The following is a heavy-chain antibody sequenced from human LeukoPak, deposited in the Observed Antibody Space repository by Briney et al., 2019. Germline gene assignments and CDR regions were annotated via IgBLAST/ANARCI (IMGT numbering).Heavy chain of an antibody. D-gene: IGHD3-22*01. CDR2: IWYDGSNK. V-gene: IGHV3-33*01. J-gene: IGHJ4*02. CDR3: AREGSSGYYQYYFDY. CDR1: GFTFSSYG. Sequence: GGSLRLSCAASGFTFSSYGMHWVRQAPGKGLEWVAVIWYDGSNKYYADSVKGRFTISRDNSKNTLYLQMNSLRAEDTAVYYCAREGSSGYYQYYFDYWGQGTLVTVSS.